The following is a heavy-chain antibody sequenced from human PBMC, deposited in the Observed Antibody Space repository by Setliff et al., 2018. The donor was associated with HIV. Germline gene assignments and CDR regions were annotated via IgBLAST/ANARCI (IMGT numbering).Heavy chain of an antibody. CDR3: ARSQINLVRGVVHYFDY. J-gene: IGHJ4*02. CDR1: GYTFTSYA. D-gene: IGHD3-10*01. Sequence: ASVKVSCKASGYTFTSYAMHGVRQAPGQRLEWVGWINTGNGDTKYSQDFQGRVTISRDTSASTAHMELSSLRPEDMAVYYCARSQINLVRGVVHYFDYWGQGTLVTVSS. V-gene: IGHV1-3*03. CDR2: INTGNGDT.